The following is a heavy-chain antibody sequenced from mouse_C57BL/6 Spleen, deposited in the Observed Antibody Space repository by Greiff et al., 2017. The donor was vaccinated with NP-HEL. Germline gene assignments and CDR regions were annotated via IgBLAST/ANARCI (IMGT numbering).Heavy chain of an antibody. CDR3: ARIPYYNGSSYRYFDV. V-gene: IGHV5-4*01. CDR1: GFTFSSYA. CDR2: ISDGGSYI. D-gene: IGHD1-1*01. Sequence: DVHLVESGGGLVKPGGSLKLSCAASGFTFSSYAMSWVRQTPEKRLEWVATISDGGSYIYYPDNVKGRFTLSRDTAKHNLYLQMSHLKSEDTAMYYCARIPYYNGSSYRYFDVWGTGTTVTVSS. J-gene: IGHJ1*03.